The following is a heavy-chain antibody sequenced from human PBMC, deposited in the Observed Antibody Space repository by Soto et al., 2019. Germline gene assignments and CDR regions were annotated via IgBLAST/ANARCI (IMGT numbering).Heavy chain of an antibody. V-gene: IGHV3-48*02. CDR1: GFTFSSYS. Sequence: GGSLRLSCAASGFTFSSYSMNWVRQAPGKGLEWVSYISSSSTIYYADSVKGRFTISRDNAKNSLYLQMNSLRDEDTAVYYCAGVSSGDYYYYGMDVWGQGTTVTVSS. J-gene: IGHJ6*02. D-gene: IGHD3-3*01. CDR2: ISSSSTI. CDR3: AGVSSGDYYYYGMDV.